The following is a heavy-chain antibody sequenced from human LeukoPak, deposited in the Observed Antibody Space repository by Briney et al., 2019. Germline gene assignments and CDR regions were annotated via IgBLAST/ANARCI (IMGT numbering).Heavy chain of an antibody. CDR3: ARDNSDWGYYMVV. CDR1: GGSISSGAYY. Sequence: SGTLSLTCAVSGGSISSGAYYWSWIRQPPGKGLEWIGFIYHSGTPYYNPSLKSRVTISVDRSKNQISLKLSSVTAADTAVYYCARDNSDWGYYMVVWGKGTTVTVSS. D-gene: IGHD6-19*01. J-gene: IGHJ6*03. V-gene: IGHV4-30-2*01. CDR2: IYHSGTP.